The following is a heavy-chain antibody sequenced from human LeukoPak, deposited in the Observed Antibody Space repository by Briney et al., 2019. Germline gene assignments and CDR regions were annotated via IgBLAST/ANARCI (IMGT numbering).Heavy chain of an antibody. CDR1: GFTFSSYE. Sequence: GGSERLSCAAYGFTFSSYEMNWVRQAPGKGLEWVSYISSSGSTIYYADSVKGRFTISRDNAKNSLYLQMNSLRAEDTAVYYCAELGITMIGGVWGKGTTVTISS. CDR3: AELGITMIGGV. CDR2: ISSSGSTI. D-gene: IGHD3-10*02. J-gene: IGHJ6*04. V-gene: IGHV3-48*03.